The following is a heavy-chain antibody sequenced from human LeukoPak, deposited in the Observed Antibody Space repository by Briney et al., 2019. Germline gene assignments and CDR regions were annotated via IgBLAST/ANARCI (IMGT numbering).Heavy chain of an antibody. CDR2: IKSKTDGGTT. CDR1: GFTFSNAW. V-gene: IGHV3-15*01. CDR3: TTDAAYGGSRNHVY. J-gene: IGHJ4*02. Sequence: GGSLRLSCAASGFTFSNAWMSWVRQAPGKGLEWVGRIKSKTDGGTTDYAAPVKGRFTIARDDSKNTLYMHMNSLKTEDTAVYYCTTDAAYGGSRNHVYCGEGTLVTVSP. D-gene: IGHD4/OR15-4a*01.